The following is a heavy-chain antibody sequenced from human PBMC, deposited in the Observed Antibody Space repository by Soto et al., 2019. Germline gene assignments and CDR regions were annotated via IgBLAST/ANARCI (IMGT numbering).Heavy chain of an antibody. CDR1: GGTFSSYA. Sequence: GASVKVSCKASGGTFSSYAISWARQAPGQGLEWMGGIIPIFGTANYAQKFQGRVTITADESTSTAYMELSSLRSEDTAVYYCAPIGVVTAISWGQGTLVTVSS. CDR2: IIPIFGTA. D-gene: IGHD2-21*02. CDR3: APIGVVTAIS. V-gene: IGHV1-69*13. J-gene: IGHJ5*02.